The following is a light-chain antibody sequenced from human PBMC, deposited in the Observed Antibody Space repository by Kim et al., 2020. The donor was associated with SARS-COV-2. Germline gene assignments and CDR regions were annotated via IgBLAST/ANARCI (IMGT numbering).Light chain of an antibody. J-gene: IGKJ4*01. CDR1: RSVSSH. CDR3: QHXVNWPLT. Sequence: EIVMTQSPATLSVSPGERATLSCRASRSVSSHLAWYQQKPGQGPRLLIYGASTRATGVPDRFSGSGSGTDFTLTISSLHSEDFAVYYCQHXVNWPLTFGGGTXVDXK. V-gene: IGKV3-15*01. CDR2: GAS.